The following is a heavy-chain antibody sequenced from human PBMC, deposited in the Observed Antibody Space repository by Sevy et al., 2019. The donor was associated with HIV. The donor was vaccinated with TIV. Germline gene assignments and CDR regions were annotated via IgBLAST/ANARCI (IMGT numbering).Heavy chain of an antibody. J-gene: IGHJ4*02. CDR2: ISAYNGNT. Sequence: ASVKVSCKASGYTFPRYGIRWVRQAPGQGLAWMGGISAYNGNTNYAQKLQGRVTMTTDTSTSKGYMELRSLGSDDTAVYYCARWQQRVHYYLDVWGQGTLVTVSS. CDR3: ARWQQRVHYYLDV. D-gene: IGHD6-13*01. CDR1: GYTFPRYG. V-gene: IGHV1-18*01.